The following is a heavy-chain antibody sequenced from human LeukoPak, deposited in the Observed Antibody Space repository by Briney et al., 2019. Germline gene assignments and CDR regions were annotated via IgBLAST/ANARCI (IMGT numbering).Heavy chain of an antibody. CDR1: GGTFSSYA. J-gene: IGHJ6*03. CDR2: IIPIFGTA. D-gene: IGHD2-15*01. V-gene: IGHV1-69*05. CDR3: ARDRVVDANYYYYMDV. Sequence: GASVKVSCKASGGTFSSYAISWVRQAPGQGLEWMGRIIPIFGTANYAQKFQGRVTITTDESTSTAYMELSSLRSEDTAVYYCARDRVVDANYYYYMDVWGKGTTVTVSS.